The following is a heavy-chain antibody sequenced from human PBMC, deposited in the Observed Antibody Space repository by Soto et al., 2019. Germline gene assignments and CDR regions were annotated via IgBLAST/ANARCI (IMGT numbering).Heavy chain of an antibody. D-gene: IGHD4-17*01. CDR3: ARIDGDSNYYAMDV. J-gene: IGHJ6*02. V-gene: IGHV2-26*01. CDR1: GFSLGNGRMG. CDR2: FFSDAER. Sequence: SGPTLVNHTETITLTCTVSGFSLGNGRMGVSWIRQPPGKPLEWLAHFFSDAERSYSASMQSRLTMSMDTSGSQVVLIMTNMDPVDTATYYCARIDGDSNYYAMDVWGHGTTGTLSS.